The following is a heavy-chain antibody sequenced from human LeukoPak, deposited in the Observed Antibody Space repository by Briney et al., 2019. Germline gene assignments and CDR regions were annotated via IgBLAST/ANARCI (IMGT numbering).Heavy chain of an antibody. CDR3: AREGYDFWSGTPSYYGMDV. V-gene: IGHV4-59*01. J-gene: IGHJ6*02. CDR2: IYYSGST. Sequence: SETLSLTCTVSGGSISSYYWSWIRQPPGKGLEWIGYIYYSGSTNYNPSLKSRVTISVDTSKNQFSLKLSSVTAADTAVYYCAREGYDFWSGTPSYYGMDVWGQGTTVTVSS. CDR1: GGSISSYY. D-gene: IGHD3-3*01.